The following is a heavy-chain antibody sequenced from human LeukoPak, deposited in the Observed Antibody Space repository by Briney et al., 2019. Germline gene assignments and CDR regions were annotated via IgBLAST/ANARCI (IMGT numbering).Heavy chain of an antibody. CDR1: GLTLSSYA. CDR2: IRGSGGSR. CDR3: AKSAAEVTAMSLDY. Sequence: GGSLRLSCTASGLTLSSYAISWVRQAPGKVLEWDSAIRGSGGSRYYAEVVKGRFTISRDNSENTLYLQMDSPRAEDTAVYYCAKSAAEVTAMSLDYWGQGTLVTVSS. V-gene: IGHV3-23*01. J-gene: IGHJ4*02. D-gene: IGHD2-21*02.